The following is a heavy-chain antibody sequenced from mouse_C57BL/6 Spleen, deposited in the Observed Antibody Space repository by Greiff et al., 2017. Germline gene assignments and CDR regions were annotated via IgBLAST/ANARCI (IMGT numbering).Heavy chain of an antibody. CDR3: TRAPLLLPYAMDY. J-gene: IGHJ4*01. Sequence: EVQGVESGEGLVKPGGSLKLSCAASGFTFSSYAMSWVRQTPEKRLEWVAYISSGGDYIYYADTVKGRFTISRDNARNTLYLQMSSLKSEDTAMYYCTRAPLLLPYAMDYWGQGTSVTVSS. CDR1: GFTFSSYA. CDR2: ISSGGDYI. V-gene: IGHV5-9-1*02. D-gene: IGHD1-1*01.